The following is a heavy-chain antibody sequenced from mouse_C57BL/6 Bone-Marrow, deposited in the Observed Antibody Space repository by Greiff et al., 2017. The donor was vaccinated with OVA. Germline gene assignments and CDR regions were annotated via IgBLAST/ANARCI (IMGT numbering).Heavy chain of an antibody. Sequence: VQLQQSGAELVRPGASVKLSCTASGFNIKNDYMHWVKQRPEQGLEWIGWIDPENGDTEYASKFQGKATITADTSSNTAFLQLSSLTSEDTTIYYCTHYYGNYDYAKDYWDRGTSVTVSS. CDR1: GFNIKNDY. D-gene: IGHD2-1*01. J-gene: IGHJ4*01. CDR3: THYYGNYDYAKDY. CDR2: IDPENGDT. V-gene: IGHV14-4*01.